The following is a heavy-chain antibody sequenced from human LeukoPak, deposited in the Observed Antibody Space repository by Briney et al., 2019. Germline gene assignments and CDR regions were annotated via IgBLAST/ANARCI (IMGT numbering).Heavy chain of an antibody. D-gene: IGHD6-13*01. CDR2: MNPNSGNT. Sequence: ASVKVSCKASGYTFTSYDINWVRQATGQGLEWMGWMNPNSGNTGYAQKFQGRVTITRNTSISTAYMELSSLRSDDTAVYYCARDRIAAAGDLNYWGQGTLVTVSS. CDR1: GYTFTSYD. J-gene: IGHJ4*02. V-gene: IGHV1-8*03. CDR3: ARDRIAAAGDLNY.